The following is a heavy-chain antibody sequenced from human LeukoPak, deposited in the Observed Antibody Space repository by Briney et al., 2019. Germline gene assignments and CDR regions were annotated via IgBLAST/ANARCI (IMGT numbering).Heavy chain of an antibody. V-gene: IGHV1-18*01. Sequence: GASVKVSCKASGHTFTSYGISWVRQAPGQGLEWMGWISAYNGNTNYAQKFQGRVTMTRDTSTSTVYMELSSLRSEDTAVYYCARPGDSSGYELDYWGQGTLVTVSS. J-gene: IGHJ4*02. CDR3: ARPGDSSGYELDY. D-gene: IGHD3-22*01. CDR1: GHTFTSYG. CDR2: ISAYNGNT.